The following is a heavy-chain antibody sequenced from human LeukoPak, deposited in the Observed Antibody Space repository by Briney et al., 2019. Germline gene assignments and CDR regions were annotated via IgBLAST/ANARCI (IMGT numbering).Heavy chain of an antibody. D-gene: IGHD3-22*01. J-gene: IGHJ4*02. Sequence: GESLKISCKGSGYSFTSYWIGWVRQMPGKGLEWMGIIYPCDSDTRYSPSFQGQVHISADKSIGPAFLQCGSLKASGTAMYYCSRRYYYDSSGLYYFDYWGQGTLVTVSS. V-gene: IGHV5-51*01. CDR1: GYSFTSYW. CDR2: IYPCDSDT. CDR3: SRRYYYDSSGLYYFDY.